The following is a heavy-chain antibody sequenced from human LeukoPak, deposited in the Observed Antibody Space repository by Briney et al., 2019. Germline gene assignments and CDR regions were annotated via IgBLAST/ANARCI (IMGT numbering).Heavy chain of an antibody. Sequence: GGSLRLSCAASGFTFSNAWMSWVRQAPGKGLEWVSAISGSGGSTYYADSVKGRFTISRDNSKNTLYLRMNSLRAEDTAVYYCAKDGSGWDPQTPDYWGKGTLVTVSS. CDR3: AKDGSGWDPQTPDY. CDR1: GFTFSNAW. J-gene: IGHJ4*02. V-gene: IGHV3-23*01. CDR2: ISGSGGST. D-gene: IGHD6-19*01.